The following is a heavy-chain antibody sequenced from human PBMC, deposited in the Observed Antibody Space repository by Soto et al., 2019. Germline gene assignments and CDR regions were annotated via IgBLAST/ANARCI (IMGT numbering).Heavy chain of an antibody. V-gene: IGHV3-7*05. J-gene: IGHJ4*02. CDR2: IKQDGSDK. CDR1: GFTFSSYW. Sequence: EVQLVESGGGLVQPGGSLRLSCAASGFTFSSYWMSWVRQAPGKGLEWVANIKQDGSDKYYVDSVKGRFTISRDNAKNSRYLQMNSLPAEDPAFFSWAKVKSLAGQEWGQEPWSPSPQ. D-gene: IGHD3-22*01. CDR3: AKVKSLAGQE.